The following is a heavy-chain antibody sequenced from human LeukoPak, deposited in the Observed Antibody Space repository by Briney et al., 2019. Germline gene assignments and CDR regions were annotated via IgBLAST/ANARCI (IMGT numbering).Heavy chain of an antibody. Sequence: SETLSLTCTVSGGSISSYYWSWIRQPAGKGLEWIGRIYTSGSTNYNPSLKSRVTISVDTSKNQFSPKLSSVTAADTAVYYCAREGGSSWSTYYFDYWGQGTLVTVSS. J-gene: IGHJ4*02. CDR2: IYTSGST. CDR3: AREGGSSWSTYYFDY. V-gene: IGHV4-4*07. D-gene: IGHD6-13*01. CDR1: GGSISSYY.